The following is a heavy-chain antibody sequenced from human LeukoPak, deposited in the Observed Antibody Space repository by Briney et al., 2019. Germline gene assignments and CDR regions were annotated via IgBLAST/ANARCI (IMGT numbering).Heavy chain of an antibody. CDR1: VGTFTSYA. V-gene: IGHV1-69*04. CDR3: AGPPNCSGGSCYSGIDYYGMDA. J-gene: IGHJ6*02. D-gene: IGHD2-15*01. Sequence: ASVTVSCKASVGTFTSYAISWVRQAPRQGLEWMGRIIPILGIANYAPTFQGRVTITADKSTSTAYMARSSLRSEDTAVYYCAGPPNCSGGSCYSGIDYYGMDAGGQGPTVTVS. CDR2: IIPILGIA.